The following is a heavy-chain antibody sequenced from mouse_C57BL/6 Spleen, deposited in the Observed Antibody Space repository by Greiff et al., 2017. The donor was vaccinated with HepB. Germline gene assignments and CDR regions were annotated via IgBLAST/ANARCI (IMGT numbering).Heavy chain of an antibody. CDR1: GYTFTSYW. V-gene: IGHV1-61*01. CDR3: ALITTVVEGYFDV. J-gene: IGHJ1*03. Sequence: QVQLQQPGAELVRPGSSVKLSCKASGYTFTSYWMDWVKQRPGQGLEWIGNIYPSDSETHYNQKFKDKATLTVDKSSSTAYMQLSSLTSEDSAVYYCALITTVVEGYFDVWGTGTTVTVSS. CDR2: IYPSDSET. D-gene: IGHD1-1*01.